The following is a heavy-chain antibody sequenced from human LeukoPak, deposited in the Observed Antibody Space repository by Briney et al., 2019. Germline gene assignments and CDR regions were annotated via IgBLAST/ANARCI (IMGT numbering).Heavy chain of an antibody. CDR2: IYYSGST. Sequence: SETLSLTCTVSGGSISTSSYYWGWIRQSPGKGLEWIGSIYYSGSTYYNPSLKSRVTISVDTSKNQFSLKLSSVTAADTAVYYCARHRSSGWSVAAFDYWGQGTLVTVSS. V-gene: IGHV4-39*01. D-gene: IGHD6-19*01. J-gene: IGHJ4*02. CDR3: ARHRSSGWSVAAFDY. CDR1: GGSISTSSYY.